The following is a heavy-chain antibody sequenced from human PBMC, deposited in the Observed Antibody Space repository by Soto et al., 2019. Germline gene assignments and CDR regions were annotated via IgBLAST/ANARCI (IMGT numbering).Heavy chain of an antibody. Sequence: GGSLRLSCAASGFSVSSSDMSWVRQVPGEGLEWVSVIYSGGSTHDADYVKGRFSVSRDTSKNTVDLQMNSLRVDDTAVYYCGTSSRKDYHFAMDVWGQGTAVTVS. CDR2: IYSGGST. V-gene: IGHV3-53*01. CDR3: GTSSRKDYHFAMDV. CDR1: GFSVSSSD. J-gene: IGHJ6*02. D-gene: IGHD6-6*01.